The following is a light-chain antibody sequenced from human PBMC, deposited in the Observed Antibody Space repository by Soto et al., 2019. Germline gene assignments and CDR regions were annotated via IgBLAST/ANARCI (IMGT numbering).Light chain of an antibody. CDR2: VVS. V-gene: IGLV2-14*01. CDR3: SSYRSGSTFV. CDR1: SSDVGGYNY. J-gene: IGLJ1*01. Sequence: QSALTQPASVSGSPGRSIAISCTGTSSDVGGYNYVSWHQQHPGKAPKVLISVVSNRPSGVSNRFSGSKSGNTASLTISGLQAEDEADYYCSSYRSGSTFVFGSGTKVTVL.